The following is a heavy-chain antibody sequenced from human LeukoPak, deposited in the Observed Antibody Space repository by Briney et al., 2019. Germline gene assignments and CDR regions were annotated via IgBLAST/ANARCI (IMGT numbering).Heavy chain of an antibody. Sequence: GASVKVSCKVSGYTFTNYAISWVRQAPGQGLEWMGWINSYNGNTNYAQKLQGRVTMTTDTSTSTAYMELRSLRSDDTAVYYCARDPSKASTMGPGTLAYWGQGTLVTVSS. CDR1: GYTFTNYA. V-gene: IGHV1-18*01. CDR3: ARDPSKASTMGPGTLAY. CDR2: INSYNGNT. D-gene: IGHD5/OR15-5a*01. J-gene: IGHJ4*02.